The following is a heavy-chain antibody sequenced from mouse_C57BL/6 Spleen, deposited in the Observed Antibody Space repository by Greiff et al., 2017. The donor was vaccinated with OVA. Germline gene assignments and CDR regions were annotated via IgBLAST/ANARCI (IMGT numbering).Heavy chain of an antibody. D-gene: IGHD1-1*01. Sequence: EVMLVESGEGLVKPGGSLKLSCAASGFTFSSYAMSWVRQTPEKRLEWVAYISSGGDYIYYADTVKGRFTISRDNARNTLYLQMSSLKSEDTAMYYCTREGTVVPNYFDYWGQGTTLTVSS. V-gene: IGHV5-9-1*02. J-gene: IGHJ2*01. CDR3: TREGTVVPNYFDY. CDR2: ISSGGDYI. CDR1: GFTFSSYA.